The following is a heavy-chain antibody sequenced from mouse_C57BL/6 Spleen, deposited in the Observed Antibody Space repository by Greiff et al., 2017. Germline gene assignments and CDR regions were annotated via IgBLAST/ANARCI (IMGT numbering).Heavy chain of an antibody. CDR3: ARWDDYDGFAY. CDR2: ISSGGSYT. CDR1: GFTFSSYG. V-gene: IGHV5-6*01. Sequence: EVQGVESGGDLVKPGGSLKLSCAASGFTFSSYGMSWVRQTPDKRLEWVATISSGGSYTYYPDSVKGRFTISRDTAKNTLYLQMSSLKSEDTAMYYCARWDDYDGFAYWGQGTLVTVSA. J-gene: IGHJ3*01. D-gene: IGHD2-4*01.